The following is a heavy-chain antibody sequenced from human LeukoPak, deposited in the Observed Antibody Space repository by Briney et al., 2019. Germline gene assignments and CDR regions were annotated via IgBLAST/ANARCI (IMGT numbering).Heavy chain of an antibody. D-gene: IGHD3-3*01. CDR2: ILYDESKK. V-gene: IGHV3-33*01. CDR3: ARESTIFGVGPIDI. J-gene: IGHJ3*02. CDR1: GFTFSSYG. Sequence: PGRSLRLSCAASGFTFSSYGMHWVRQAPGKGLEWVAVILYDESKKYYVDYVKGRFTISRDNSKNTLYLQMNSLRAEDTAVYYCARESTIFGVGPIDIWGQGTMVTVSS.